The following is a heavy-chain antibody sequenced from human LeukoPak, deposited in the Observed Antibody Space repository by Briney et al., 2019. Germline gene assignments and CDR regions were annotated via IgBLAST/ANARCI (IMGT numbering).Heavy chain of an antibody. CDR1: GFTFSNYG. J-gene: IGHJ4*02. CDR2: ISFDGSAK. V-gene: IGHV3-30*03. D-gene: IGHD3-10*02. Sequence: PGRSLRLSCAASGFTFSNYGMHWVRQAPGKGLEWVSVISFDGSAKYYADSVKGRFTISRDNSKNTLYLQMTSLRAEDTAVYYCARVLWSAFDYWGQGTLVTVSS. CDR3: ARVLWSAFDY.